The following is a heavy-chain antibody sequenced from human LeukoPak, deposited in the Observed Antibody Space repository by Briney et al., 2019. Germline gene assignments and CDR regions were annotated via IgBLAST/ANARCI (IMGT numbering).Heavy chain of an antibody. J-gene: IGHJ6*03. CDR2: INHSGST. CDR3: ANRRDTNPGGYYYYMDV. Sequence: PSETLSLTWAVYGGSFSGYYWSWIRQPPGKGLEWIGEINHSGSTNYNPSLKSRVTISVDTSKNQFSLKLSSVTAADTAVYYCANRRDTNPGGYYYYMDVWGKGTTVTVSS. V-gene: IGHV4-34*01. CDR1: GGSFSGYY. D-gene: IGHD1-26*01.